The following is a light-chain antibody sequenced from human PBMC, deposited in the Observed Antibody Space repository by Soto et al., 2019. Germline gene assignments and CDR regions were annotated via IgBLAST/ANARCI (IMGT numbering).Light chain of an antibody. CDR2: DAS. CDR3: QQYNSYSPVT. Sequence: DIQMTQSPSTLSASVGDRVTITCRASQSISSWLAWYQQKPGKDPKLLIYDASSLESGVPSRFSGSGSGTEFTLTISCLQPDDFATYYCQQYNSYSPVTFGQGTKLEIK. V-gene: IGKV1-5*01. CDR1: QSISSW. J-gene: IGKJ2*01.